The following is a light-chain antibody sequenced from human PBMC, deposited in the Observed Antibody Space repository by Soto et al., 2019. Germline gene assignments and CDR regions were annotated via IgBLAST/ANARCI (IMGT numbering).Light chain of an antibody. CDR2: EGS. CDR1: QNLHSF. J-gene: IGKJ5*01. Sequence: EIVLTQSPATLSLSLGERVTLSCRASQNLHSFLNWYQQRPGQAPRPLIYEGSKRAAGVPDRISGDGSGTDYTLTISSLEPEDFAVYYCQQRTRWPMTFGQGTRLEIK. CDR3: QQRTRWPMT. V-gene: IGKV3-11*01.